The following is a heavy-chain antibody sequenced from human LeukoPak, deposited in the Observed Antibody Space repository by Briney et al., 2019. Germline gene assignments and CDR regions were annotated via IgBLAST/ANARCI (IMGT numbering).Heavy chain of an antibody. CDR3: ARDPGDYYYHYMDV. V-gene: IGHV3-48*01. J-gene: IGHJ6*03. Sequence: GGSLRLSCAASGFTFSSYAMSWVRQAPGKGLEWVSYISSSGGTTYYADSVKGRFTISRDNAKNSLYLQMNSLRAEDTAVYYCARDPGDYYYHYMDVWGKGTTVTVSS. CDR2: ISSSGGTT. CDR1: GFTFSSYA. D-gene: IGHD7-27*01.